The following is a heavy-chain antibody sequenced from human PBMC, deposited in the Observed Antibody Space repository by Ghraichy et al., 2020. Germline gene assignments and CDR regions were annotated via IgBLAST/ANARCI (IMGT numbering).Heavy chain of an antibody. J-gene: IGHJ4*02. D-gene: IGHD3-10*01. CDR3: ARDGPQGSDYYDY. V-gene: IGHV6-1*01. CDR2: TYYRSRWNN. CDR1: GVSLSSNSAA. Sequence: SQTLSLTCAISGVSLSSNSAAWNWIRQSPSRGLEWLGGTYYRSRWNNDYAVSLKSRISVNPDTSKNQFSLQLNSVTPEDTAVYYCARDGPQGSDYYDYWGQGTLVIVSS.